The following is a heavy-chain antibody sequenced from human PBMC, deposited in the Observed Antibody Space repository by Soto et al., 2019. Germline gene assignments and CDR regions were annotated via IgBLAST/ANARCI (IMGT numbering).Heavy chain of an antibody. CDR3: ATAPHGTGTIGFLMVPVDY. D-gene: IGHD1-7*01. CDR1: GYTLTELS. CDR2: FDPEDGET. Sequence: ASVKVSCKVSGYTLTELSMHWVRQAPGKGREWMGGFDPEDGETIYAQKFQGRVTMTEDTSTNTAYMELSSLRSEDTAVYYCATAPHGTGTIGFLMVPVDYWGQGTLVTVSS. V-gene: IGHV1-24*01. J-gene: IGHJ4*02.